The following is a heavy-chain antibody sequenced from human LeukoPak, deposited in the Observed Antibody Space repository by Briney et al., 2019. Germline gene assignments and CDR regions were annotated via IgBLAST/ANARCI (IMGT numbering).Heavy chain of an antibody. D-gene: IGHD3-22*01. CDR2: ISGSGGST. CDR3: AKVEGEGTYYYDSSGSKEGDY. V-gene: IGHV3-23*01. J-gene: IGHJ4*02. CDR1: GFTFSSYA. Sequence: GGSLRLSCAASGFTFSSYAMSWVRQAPGKGLEWVSAISGSGGSTYYADSVKGRFTISRDNSKNTLYLQMNSLRAEETAVYYCAKVEGEGTYYYDSSGSKEGDYWGQGTLVTVSS.